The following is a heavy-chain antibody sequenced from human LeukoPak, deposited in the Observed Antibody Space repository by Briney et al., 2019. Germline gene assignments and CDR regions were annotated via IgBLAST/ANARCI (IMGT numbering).Heavy chain of an antibody. CDR1: GGSISSDNW. CDR2: IHQSGST. Sequence: PSGTLSLTCAVSGGSISSDNWWSWIRQPPGKGLEWVGEIHQSGSTNYNPSLKSRVTIAVAKSKSQFSLKLGSVTAADTAVYYCERRNYFDSTGYYNNWGRGTLVTVSS. D-gene: IGHD3-22*01. V-gene: IGHV4-4*02. CDR3: ERRNYFDSTGYYNN. J-gene: IGHJ4*02.